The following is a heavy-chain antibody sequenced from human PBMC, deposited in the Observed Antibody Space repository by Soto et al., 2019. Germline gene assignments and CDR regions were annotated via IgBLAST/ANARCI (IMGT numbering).Heavy chain of an antibody. CDR1: GGSISRGGYY. V-gene: IGHV4-31*03. CDR3: AKAGPRGGYYDSSGYYDYYYYGMDV. CDR2: IYYSGST. J-gene: IGHJ6*02. D-gene: IGHD3-22*01. Sequence: SEALSVTCTVSGGSISRGGYYWSWIRQHPGKGLEWIGYIYYSGSTYYNPSLKSRVTISVDTSKNQFSLKLSSVTAADTAVYYCAKAGPRGGYYDSSGYYDYYYYGMDVWGQGTTVT.